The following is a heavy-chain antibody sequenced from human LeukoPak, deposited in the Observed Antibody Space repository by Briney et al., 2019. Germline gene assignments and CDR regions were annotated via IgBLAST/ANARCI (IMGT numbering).Heavy chain of an antibody. V-gene: IGHV1-2*02. D-gene: IGHD3/OR15-3a*01. CDR2: INPNSGGT. Sequence: ASVKVSCKASGYTFTGYYMHWMRQAPGQGLEWMGWINPNSGGTNYAQKFQGRVTMTRDTSISTAYMELSRLRSDDTAVYYYAIAWTGTTSFDYWGQGTLVTVSS. J-gene: IGHJ4*02. CDR3: AIAWTGTTSFDY. CDR1: GYTFTGYY.